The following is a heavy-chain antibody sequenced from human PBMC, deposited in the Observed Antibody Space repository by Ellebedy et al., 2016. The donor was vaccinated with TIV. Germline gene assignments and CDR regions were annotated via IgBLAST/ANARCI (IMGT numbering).Heavy chain of an antibody. CDR2: FDPEDGET. CDR3: ATTSSGWYFYFDY. J-gene: IGHJ4*02. CDR1: GGTFSSYA. V-gene: IGHV1-24*01. Sequence: ASVKVSCXASGGTFSSYAISWVRQAPGKGLEWMGGFDPEDGETIYAQKFQGRVTMTEDTSTDTAYMELSSLRSEDTAVYYCATTSSGWYFYFDYWGQGTLVTVSS. D-gene: IGHD6-19*01.